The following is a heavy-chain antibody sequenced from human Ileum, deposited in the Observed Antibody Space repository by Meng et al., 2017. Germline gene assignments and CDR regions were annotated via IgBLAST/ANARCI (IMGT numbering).Heavy chain of an antibody. J-gene: IGHJ4*02. Sequence: QVQLQQSGPGLVKPSQTLSLTCAVSGGSVSSNIAAWNWIRQSPLRGLEWLGRTYYRSKWYSEYAVSVKSRISITPDTSKNQFSLQMNSVTPEDTAVYYCASGGGSLDYWGPGTLVTVSS. D-gene: IGHD2-15*01. CDR2: TYYRSKWYS. CDR1: GGSVSSNIAA. V-gene: IGHV6-1*01. CDR3: ASGGGSLDY.